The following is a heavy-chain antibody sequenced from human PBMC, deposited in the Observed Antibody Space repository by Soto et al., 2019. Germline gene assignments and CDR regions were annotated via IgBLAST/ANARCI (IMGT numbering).Heavy chain of an antibody. D-gene: IGHD4-4*01. CDR1: GYTFTSYY. CDR3: ARATPPDDY. J-gene: IGHJ4*02. Sequence: ASVKVSCKASGYTFTSYYMHWVRQASGQGLEWMGIINPSGGSTNYAQKLQGRVTMTTDTSTSTAYMELRSLRSDDTAVYYCARATPPDDYWGQGTLVTVSS. V-gene: IGHV1-46*01. CDR2: INPSGGST.